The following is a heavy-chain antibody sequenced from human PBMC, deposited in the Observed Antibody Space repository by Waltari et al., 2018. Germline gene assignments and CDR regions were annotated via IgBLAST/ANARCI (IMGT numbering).Heavy chain of an antibody. CDR1: GGSISTYY. Sequence: VQLQESGPGLVQTSETLSLTCTVSGGSISTYYCTCIRPPAGKGLEWIGRLNTGGSNNHNPTLKGRVTMTVGRSKTQFSLTLSGVTAADTGVYDWAREGGGSRWFDRGGQGTLGSVSA. CDR3: AREGGGSRWFDR. V-gene: IGHV4-4*07. J-gene: IGHJ5*02. D-gene: IGHD3-16*01. CDR2: LNTGGSN.